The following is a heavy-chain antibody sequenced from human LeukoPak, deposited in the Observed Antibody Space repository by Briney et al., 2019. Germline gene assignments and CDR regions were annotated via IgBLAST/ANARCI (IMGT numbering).Heavy chain of an antibody. CDR2: IYRSGST. V-gene: IGHV4-38-2*02. Sequence: SETLSLTCTVSGFSVGSVYYWGWIRQPPGKGLEWIGSIYRSGSTYYNPSLKSRVTISVDTSKNQFSLKLSSVTAADTAVYYCARDGRYCSGGSCYSAAFDIWGQGTMVTVSS. D-gene: IGHD2-15*01. CDR3: ARDGRYCSGGSCYSAAFDI. J-gene: IGHJ3*02. CDR1: GFSVGSVYY.